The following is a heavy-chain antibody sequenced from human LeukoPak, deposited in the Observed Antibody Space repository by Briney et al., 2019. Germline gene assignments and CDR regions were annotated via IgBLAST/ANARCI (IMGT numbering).Heavy chain of an antibody. CDR3: ARDQVGQQLSFGMDV. J-gene: IGHJ6*02. Sequence: SETLSLTCTVSGGSISSYYWSWIRQPPGKGLEWIGYIYYSGSTNYNPSLKSRVTISVDTSKNQFSLKLSSVTAADTAVYYCARDQVGQQLSFGMDVWGQGTTVTVSS. D-gene: IGHD6-13*01. V-gene: IGHV4-59*01. CDR2: IYYSGST. CDR1: GGSISSYY.